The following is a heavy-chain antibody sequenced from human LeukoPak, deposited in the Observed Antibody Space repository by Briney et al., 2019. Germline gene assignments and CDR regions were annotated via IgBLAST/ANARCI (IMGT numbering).Heavy chain of an antibody. CDR1: GFTFSDYY. CDR3: ARDRVAVAAPYNWFDP. D-gene: IGHD6-19*01. V-gene: IGHV3-11*01. Sequence: GGSLRLSCAASGFTFSDYYMSWIRQAPGKGLEWVSYISSSGSTIYYADSVEGRFTISRDNAKNSLYLQMNSLRAEDTAVYYCARDRVAVAAPYNWFDPWGQGTLVTASS. CDR2: ISSSGSTI. J-gene: IGHJ5*02.